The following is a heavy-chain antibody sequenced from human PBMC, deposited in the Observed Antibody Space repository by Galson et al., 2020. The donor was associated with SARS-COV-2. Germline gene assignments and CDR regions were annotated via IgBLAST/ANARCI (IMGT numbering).Heavy chain of an antibody. V-gene: IGHV3-21*01. J-gene: IGHJ4*02. CDR3: ARSPPASTSGTSICCDY. Sequence: GGSLRLSCAASGFAFSSYTMNWVRQAPGKGLEWVASLDTSSTYIYHADSLKGRFTISRDNAENSLYLQMNSLRAEDTAVYYCARSPPASTSGTSICCDYWGQGTQVTVSS. CDR1: GFAFSSYT. D-gene: IGHD3-10*01. CDR2: LDTSSTYI.